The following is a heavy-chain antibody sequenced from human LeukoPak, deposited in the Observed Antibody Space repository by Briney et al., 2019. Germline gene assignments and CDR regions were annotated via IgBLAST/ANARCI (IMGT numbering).Heavy chain of an antibody. D-gene: IGHD6-13*01. CDR2: ISTNTGYT. V-gene: IGHV1-18*01. J-gene: IGHJ4*02. CDR1: GYTFTSYG. Sequence: ASVKVSCKSSGYTFTSYGISWVRQAPGQGLEWIGWISTNTGYTNYAQRLLGRITMTTDTSTRTAYMELRSLISDDTAVYYCARDLPYSSSWESIDYWGQGTLVTVSS. CDR3: ARDLPYSSSWESIDY.